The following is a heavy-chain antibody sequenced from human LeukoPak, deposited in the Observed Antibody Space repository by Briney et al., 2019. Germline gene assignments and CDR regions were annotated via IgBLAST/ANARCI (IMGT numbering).Heavy chain of an antibody. CDR2: LSGSGGST. D-gene: IGHD3-10*01. CDR1: GFTFSSYG. J-gene: IGHJ4*02. CDR3: AKPYYGSGSYYDY. Sequence: PGGSLRLSCAASGFTFSSYGMSWVRQAPGKGLQWVSALSGSGGSTYYADSVKGRFTISRDNSKNTLYLQMNSLRAEDTAVYYCAKPYYGSGSYYDYWGQGNLVTVSS. V-gene: IGHV3-23*01.